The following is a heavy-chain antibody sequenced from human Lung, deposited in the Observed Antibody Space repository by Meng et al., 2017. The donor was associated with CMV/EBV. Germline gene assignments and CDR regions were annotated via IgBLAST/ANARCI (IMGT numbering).Heavy chain of an antibody. V-gene: IGHV3-21*01. Sequence: ESLKISCAASGFTFSPYRMNWVRQAPGKGLEWVSSISSSSSYIYYADSVKGRFTISRDNAKNSLYLQMNSLRAEDTAVYYCTCKGYSYGDDAFDIWGQGTXVTVSS. CDR2: ISSSSSYI. CDR1: GFTFSPYR. D-gene: IGHD5-18*01. J-gene: IGHJ3*02. CDR3: TCKGYSYGDDAFDI.